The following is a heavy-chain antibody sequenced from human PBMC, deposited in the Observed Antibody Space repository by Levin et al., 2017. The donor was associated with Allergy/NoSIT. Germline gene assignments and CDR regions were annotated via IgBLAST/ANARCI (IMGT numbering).Heavy chain of an antibody. CDR2: IYYSGST. CDR3: AGTMVRGVIGY. D-gene: IGHD3-10*01. V-gene: IGHV4-39*01. CDR1: GGSISSSSYY. J-gene: IGHJ4*02. Sequence: SETLSLTCTVSGGSISSSSYYWGWIRQPPGKGLEWIGSIYYSGSTYYNPSLKSRVTISVDTSKNQFSLKLSSVTAADTAVYYCAGTMVRGVIGYWGQGTLVTVSS.